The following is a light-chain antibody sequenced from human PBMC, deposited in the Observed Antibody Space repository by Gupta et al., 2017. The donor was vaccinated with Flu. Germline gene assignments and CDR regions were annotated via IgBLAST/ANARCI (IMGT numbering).Light chain of an antibody. Sequence: TLSLSAGEGATLSCRASQSISGSYLAWYQQKPGKAPRLLIYGASSRATGIPDRFSGSGSGTDFTLTISRLEPDDFAVYYCQQYGNSPPWTFGQGTKVEIK. CDR3: QQYGNSPPWT. CDR2: GAS. J-gene: IGKJ1*01. V-gene: IGKV3-20*01. CDR1: QSISGSY.